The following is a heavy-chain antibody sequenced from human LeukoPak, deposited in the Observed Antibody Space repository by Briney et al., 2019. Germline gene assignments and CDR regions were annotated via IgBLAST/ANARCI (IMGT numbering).Heavy chain of an antibody. CDR2: ISGTGGST. CDR3: ARAYRNYGGNSYYFDY. CDR1: GFTFSNYA. J-gene: IGHJ4*02. V-gene: IGHV3-23*01. Sequence: GGSLRLSCAASGFTFSNYAMSWVRQAPGKGLEWVSAISGTGGSTYYADSVKGRFTISRDNSKNTLYLQMNSLRDEDTAVYYCARAYRNYGGNSYYFDYWGQGTLVTVSS. D-gene: IGHD4-23*01.